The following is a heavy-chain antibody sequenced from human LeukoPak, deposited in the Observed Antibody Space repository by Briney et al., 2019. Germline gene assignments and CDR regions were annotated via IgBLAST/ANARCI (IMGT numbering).Heavy chain of an antibody. CDR1: GGSISDYY. CDR2: IYTTGTT. Sequence: SETLSLTCSVSGGSISDYYWSWIRQPAGKGLEWIGRIYTTGTTNYNPSLKRRITMSVDTSKNHFSLKLSSVTAADTAVYYCARGRYGSGTYYNAYFDSWGQGTLVTVSS. CDR3: ARGRYGSGTYYNAYFDS. V-gene: IGHV4-4*07. J-gene: IGHJ4*02. D-gene: IGHD3-10*01.